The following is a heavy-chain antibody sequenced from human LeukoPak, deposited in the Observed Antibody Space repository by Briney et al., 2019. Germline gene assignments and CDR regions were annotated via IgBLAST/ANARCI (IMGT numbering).Heavy chain of an antibody. Sequence: PGRSLRLSCAASGFTFDEYAMDWVPQAPGKGLEWVSGIRWNGGSIASADSVKGRFTISRDNAKNSPYAQINSRRGDGTVLYYCAKDIGSCWFYGMHLWAQGPAVPVSS. J-gene: IGHJ6*01. V-gene: IGHV3-9*01. CDR1: GFTFDEYA. CDR2: IRWNGGSI. CDR3: AKDIGSCWFYGMHL. D-gene: IGHD6-19*01.